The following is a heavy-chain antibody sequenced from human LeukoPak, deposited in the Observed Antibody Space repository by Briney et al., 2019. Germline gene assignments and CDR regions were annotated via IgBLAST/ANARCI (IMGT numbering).Heavy chain of an antibody. CDR3: AKGGSSYSEMDY. CDR2: LSASGGLT. D-gene: IGHD3-22*01. V-gene: IGHV3-23*01. J-gene: IGHJ4*02. CDR1: GFIFRNYA. Sequence: GGSLRLSCAASGFIFRNYAMSWVRQAPGKGLEWVSGLSASGGLTYYADSVKGRFTISRDNSKNTLYLQMNSLRADDTAVYYCAKGGSSYSEMDYWGQGTLVTVSS.